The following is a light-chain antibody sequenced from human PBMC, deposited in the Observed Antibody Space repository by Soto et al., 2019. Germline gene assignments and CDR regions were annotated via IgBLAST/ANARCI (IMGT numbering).Light chain of an antibody. CDR2: DAS. Sequence: EIVSTQSPATLSLSPGERATLSCRASQSVSSNLAWYQQKPGQAPRLLIYDASNRATGVPARFSGSGSGTDFTLTISSLEPEDFAVYYCQQRYNWPPITFGQGTRLEIK. CDR3: QQRYNWPPIT. V-gene: IGKV3-11*01. J-gene: IGKJ5*01. CDR1: QSVSSN.